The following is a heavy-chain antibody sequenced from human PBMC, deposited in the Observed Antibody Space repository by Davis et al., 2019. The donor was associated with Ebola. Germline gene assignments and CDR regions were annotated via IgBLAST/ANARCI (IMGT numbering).Heavy chain of an antibody. CDR1: GGSISSSSYY. D-gene: IGHD6-6*01. J-gene: IGHJ4*02. CDR3: ARRVAARPYYFDY. CDR2: IYYSGST. Sequence: PGGSLRLSCTVSGGSISSSSYYWGWIRQPPGKGLEWIGSIYYSGSTYYNPSLKSRVTISVDTSKNQFSLKLSSVTAADTAVYYCARRVAARPYYFDYWGQGTLVTVSS. V-gene: IGHV4-39*01.